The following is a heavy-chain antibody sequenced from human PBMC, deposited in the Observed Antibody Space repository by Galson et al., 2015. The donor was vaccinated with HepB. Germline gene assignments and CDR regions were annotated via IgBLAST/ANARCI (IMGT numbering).Heavy chain of an antibody. J-gene: IGHJ2*01. D-gene: IGHD1-26*01. Sequence: SVKVSCKVSGYTLTELSMHWVRQAPGKGLEWMGGFDPEDGETIYAQKFQGRATMTEDTSTDTAYMELSSLRSEDTAVYYCATALSRGELHWYFDLWGRGTLVTVSS. CDR1: GYTLTELS. V-gene: IGHV1-24*01. CDR3: ATALSRGELHWYFDL. CDR2: FDPEDGET.